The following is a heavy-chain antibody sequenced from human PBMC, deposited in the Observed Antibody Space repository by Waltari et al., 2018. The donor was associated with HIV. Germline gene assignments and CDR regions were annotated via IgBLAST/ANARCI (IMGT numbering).Heavy chain of an antibody. CDR1: GFPFSRFW. J-gene: IGHJ3*01. D-gene: IGHD1-20*01. V-gene: IGHV3-7*01. CDR3: ASAGWYNDFDV. CDR2: IKPDGSQS. Sequence: EVQVVDSGGDLVQPGGSLRLSCAASGFPFSRFWMSWVRQAPGKGLQWVATIKPDGSQSYYVDSVRGRFTISKDNAKASLSLQMNSLRGEDTGFYFCASAGWYNDFDVWGQGTMVIVSS.